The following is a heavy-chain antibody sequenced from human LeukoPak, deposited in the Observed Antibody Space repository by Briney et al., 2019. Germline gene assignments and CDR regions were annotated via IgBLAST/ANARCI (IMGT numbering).Heavy chain of an antibody. CDR2: ISTSGSTI. CDR1: GFTFSSYE. Sequence: GGSLRLSCAASGFTFSSYEMNWVRQAPGKGLEWVSYISTSGSTIYYADSVKGRFTISRDNSKNTLYLQMNSLRAEDTAVYYCAKDDYYDTSGYRDWGQGTLVTVSS. V-gene: IGHV3-48*03. J-gene: IGHJ4*02. CDR3: AKDDYYDTSGYRD. D-gene: IGHD3-22*01.